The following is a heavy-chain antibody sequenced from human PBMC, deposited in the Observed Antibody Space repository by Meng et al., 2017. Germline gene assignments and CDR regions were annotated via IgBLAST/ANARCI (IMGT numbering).Heavy chain of an antibody. CDR1: GGSFRGYY. CDR3: ARSHSVTIVAFDY. V-gene: IGHV4-34*01. J-gene: IGHJ4*02. D-gene: IGHD4-17*01. CDR2: INHSGST. Sequence: VQLQQWDAGLLEPSETLPLTCAVYGGSFRGYYWSWIRQPPGKGLEWIGEINHSGSTNYNPSLKSRVTMSLDTSKNQFSLRLSSVTAADTAVYYCARSHSVTIVAFDYWGQGTLVTVSS.